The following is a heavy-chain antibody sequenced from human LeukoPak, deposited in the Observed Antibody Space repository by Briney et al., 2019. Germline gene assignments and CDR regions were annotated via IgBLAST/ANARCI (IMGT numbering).Heavy chain of an antibody. CDR2: MSIISGNT. Sequence: PGGSLRLSCAGCGFAFSGYSMNWVRQTPGEGLEWVSYMSIISGNTYYAEPVTGRITVSRDNAKNLLHLQMNSLRVEDTAIYYCAREFEYSTSGAGYWGQGTLVIGSS. D-gene: IGHD6-6*01. CDR3: AREFEYSTSGAGY. J-gene: IGHJ4*02. CDR1: GFAFSGYS. V-gene: IGHV3-21*01.